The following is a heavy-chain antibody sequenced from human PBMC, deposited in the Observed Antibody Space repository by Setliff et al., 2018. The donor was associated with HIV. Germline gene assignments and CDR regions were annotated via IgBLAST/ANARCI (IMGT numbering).Heavy chain of an antibody. CDR1: GGSISSRY. CDR3: ATGLDNYWSGYVN. V-gene: IGHV4-59*11. CDR2: LYYNGNT. J-gene: IGHJ4*02. Sequence: SETLSLTCTVSGGSISSRYWSWIRLPPGKGLEWIGTLYYNGNTNSNPSLKRRVTISGDTSKNVFYLNLTSVTPADTAVYDGATGLDNYWSGYVNWGQGTLVTVSS. D-gene: IGHD3-3*01.